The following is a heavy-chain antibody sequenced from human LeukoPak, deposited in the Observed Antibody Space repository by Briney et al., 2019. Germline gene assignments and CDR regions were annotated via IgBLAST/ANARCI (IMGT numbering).Heavy chain of an antibody. J-gene: IGHJ4*02. Sequence: PGGSLRLSCAASGFTFDDYAMHWVRQAPGKGLGGGSLISGDGGSTYYADSVKGRFTISRDNSKNSLYLQMNSLRTEDTALYYCAKTSTNYYDSSEFGYWGQGTLVTVSS. CDR3: AKTSTNYYDSSEFGY. V-gene: IGHV3-43*02. D-gene: IGHD3-22*01. CDR1: GFTFDDYA. CDR2: ISGDGGST.